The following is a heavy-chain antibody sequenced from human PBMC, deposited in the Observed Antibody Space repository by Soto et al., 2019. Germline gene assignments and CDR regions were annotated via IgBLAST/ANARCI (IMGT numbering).Heavy chain of an antibody. Sequence: PSETLSLTCTVSGGSISSYYWSWIRQPPGKGLEWIGYIYYSGSTNYNPSLKSRVTISVDTSKNQFSLKLSSVTAADTAVYYCARSLEYGDYDYWGQGTLVSVS. V-gene: IGHV4-59*08. CDR3: ARSLEYGDYDY. D-gene: IGHD4-17*01. CDR2: IYYSGST. J-gene: IGHJ4*02. CDR1: GGSISSYY.